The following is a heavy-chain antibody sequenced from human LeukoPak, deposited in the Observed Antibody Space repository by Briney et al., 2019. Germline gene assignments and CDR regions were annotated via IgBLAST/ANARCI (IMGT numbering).Heavy chain of an antibody. CDR1: GGSISSSSYY. J-gene: IGHJ4*02. CDR2: IYYSGST. CDR3: ARGPDTAMVVDY. Sequence: SETLSLTCTVSGGSISSSSYYWGWIRQPPGKGLEWIGSIYYSGSTNYNPSLKSRVTISVDTSKNQFSLKLSSVTAADTAVYYCARGPDTAMVVDYWGQGTLVTVSS. V-gene: IGHV4-39*07. D-gene: IGHD5-18*01.